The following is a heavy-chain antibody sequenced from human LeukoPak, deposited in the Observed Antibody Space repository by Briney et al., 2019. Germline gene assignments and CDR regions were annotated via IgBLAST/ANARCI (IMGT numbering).Heavy chain of an antibody. D-gene: IGHD6-13*01. CDR3: ARDMSSSWYMGGYYFDY. CDR2: ISAYNGNT. CDR1: GYTLTELS. V-gene: IGHV1-18*01. Sequence: GASVKVSCKVSGYTLTELSMHWVRQAPGQGLEWMGWISAYNGNTNYAQKLQGRVTMTTDTSTSTAYMEQRSLRSDDTAVYYCARDMSSSWYMGGYYFDYWGQGTLVTVSS. J-gene: IGHJ4*02.